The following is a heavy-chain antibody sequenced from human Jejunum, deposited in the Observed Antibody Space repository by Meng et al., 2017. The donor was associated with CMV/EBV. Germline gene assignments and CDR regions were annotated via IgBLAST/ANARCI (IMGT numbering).Heavy chain of an antibody. D-gene: IGHD4-11*01. CDR3: AKQVSDSSTYVY. CDR1: GFTFSAYW. Sequence: VERVESGGGLVQPWESLRLSCAASGFTFSAYWMHWVRQAPGKGLVWVSRIDGDGSITNYADSVKGRFTISRDNAKNTLYLQMTSLRVEDTAVYYCAKQVSDSSTYVYWGQGTLVTVSS. J-gene: IGHJ4*02. V-gene: IGHV3-74*02. CDR2: IDGDGSIT.